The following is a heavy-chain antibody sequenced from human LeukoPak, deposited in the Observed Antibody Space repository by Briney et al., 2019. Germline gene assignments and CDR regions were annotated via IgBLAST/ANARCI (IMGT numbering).Heavy chain of an antibody. J-gene: IGHJ4*02. CDR1: GGSFSGYY. CDR2: ISHSGST. Sequence: SETLSLTCAVYGGSFSGYYWSWIRQPPGKGLEWIGEISHSGSTNYNPSLKSRVTISVDTSKNQFSLKLSSVTAADTAVYYCARHDYGDYGGVVNYWGQGTLVTVSS. CDR3: ARHDYGDYGGVVNY. D-gene: IGHD4-17*01. V-gene: IGHV4-34*01.